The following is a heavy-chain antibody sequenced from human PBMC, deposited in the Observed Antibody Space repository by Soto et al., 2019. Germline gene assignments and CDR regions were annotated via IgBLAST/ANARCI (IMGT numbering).Heavy chain of an antibody. J-gene: IGHJ6*03. CDR1: GYTFTSYD. V-gene: IGHV1-8*01. Sequence: ASVKVSCKASGYTFTSYDINWVRQATGQGLEWMGWMNPNSGNTGYAQKFQGRVTMTRNTSISTAYMELSSLRSEDTAVYYCARTQLWFGESKVYYYYMDVWGKGTTVTVSS. D-gene: IGHD3-10*01. CDR3: ARTQLWFGESKVYYYYMDV. CDR2: MNPNSGNT.